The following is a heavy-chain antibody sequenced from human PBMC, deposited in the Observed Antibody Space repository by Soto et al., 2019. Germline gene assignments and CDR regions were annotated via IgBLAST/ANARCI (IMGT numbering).Heavy chain of an antibody. Sequence: VKVSCKASGYTFTSYGISWVRQAPGQGLEWMGWISAYNGNTNYAQKLQGRVTMTTDTSTSTAYMELRSLRSDDTAVYYCARSTAPYYYDSSGFWGQGTLVTVSS. D-gene: IGHD3-22*01. CDR3: ARSTAPYYYDSSGF. CDR1: GYTFTSYG. J-gene: IGHJ4*02. CDR2: ISAYNGNT. V-gene: IGHV1-18*01.